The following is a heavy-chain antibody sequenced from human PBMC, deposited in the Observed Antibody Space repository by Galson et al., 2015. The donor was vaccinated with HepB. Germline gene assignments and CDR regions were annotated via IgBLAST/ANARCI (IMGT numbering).Heavy chain of an antibody. J-gene: IGHJ4*02. CDR1: GDSVSSNSAA. CDR3: AREGWQLERLTFDY. Sequence: CAISGDSVSSNSAAWNWIRQSPSRGLEWLGRTYYRSKWYNDYAVSVKSRITINPDTSKNQFSLQLNSVTPEDTAVYYCAREGWQLERLTFDYWGQGTLVTVSS. D-gene: IGHD1-1*01. CDR2: TYYRSKWYN. V-gene: IGHV6-1*01.